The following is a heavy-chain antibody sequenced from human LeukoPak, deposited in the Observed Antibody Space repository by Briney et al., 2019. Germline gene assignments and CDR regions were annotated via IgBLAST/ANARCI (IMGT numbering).Heavy chain of an antibody. CDR1: GYILTELS. Sequence: ASVKVSCKVSGYILTELSMHWVRQAPGKGLEWMGGFDPEDGETIYAQKFQGRVTMTEDTSTDTAYLELSSLRSEDTAVYYCATGPTGSYGMDVWGQGTTVTVSS. CDR3: ATGPTGSYGMDV. D-gene: IGHD4-4*01. V-gene: IGHV1-24*01. CDR2: FDPEDGET. J-gene: IGHJ6*02.